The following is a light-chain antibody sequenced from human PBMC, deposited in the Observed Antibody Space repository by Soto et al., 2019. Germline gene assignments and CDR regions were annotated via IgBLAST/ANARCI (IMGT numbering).Light chain of an antibody. V-gene: IGKV3-15*01. CDR1: QSVTTN. J-gene: IGKJ4*01. Sequence: EVVMTQSPATLSVSPGERVTLSCRASQSVTTNLAWYQQKPGQAPRLLIYGASARATGIPGRFSGSGSGTEVTLTISSLQSEDFAVYHCQQYNNWPLTFGGGTKVEIK. CDR2: GAS. CDR3: QQYNNWPLT.